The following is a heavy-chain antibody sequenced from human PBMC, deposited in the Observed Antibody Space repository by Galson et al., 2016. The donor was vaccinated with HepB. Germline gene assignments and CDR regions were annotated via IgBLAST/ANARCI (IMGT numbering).Heavy chain of an antibody. D-gene: IGHD3-16*02. CDR2: INHSGST. V-gene: IGHV4-34*01. J-gene: IGHJ4*02. CDR3: ARGTLWGNSREALAY. CDR1: GGSFRGFY. Sequence: ETLSLTCAVYGGSFRGFYWSWIRQPPGKGLEWIGEINHSGSTNYNPSLKSRVTISLDTSKKQFSLKLSSVTAADTAVYYCARGTLWGNSREALAYWGQGALVTVSS.